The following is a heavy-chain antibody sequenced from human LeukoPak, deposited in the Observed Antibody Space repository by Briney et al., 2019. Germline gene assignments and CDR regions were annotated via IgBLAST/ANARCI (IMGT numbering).Heavy chain of an antibody. CDR3: ARGGSYLSAFDI. J-gene: IGHJ3*02. CDR2: ISSSSSTI. CDR1: GFSFKNFG. Sequence: PGGSLRLSCTASGFSFKNFGMSWVRQAPGKGLEWVSYISSSSSTIYYADSVKGRFTVSRDNAKNSLYLQMNSLRAEDTAVYYCARGGSYLSAFDIWGQGTMVTVSS. D-gene: IGHD1-26*01. V-gene: IGHV3-48*01.